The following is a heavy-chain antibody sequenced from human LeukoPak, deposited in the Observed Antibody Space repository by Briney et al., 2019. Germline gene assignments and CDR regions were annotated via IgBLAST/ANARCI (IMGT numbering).Heavy chain of an antibody. CDR2: IAPSVDTT. V-gene: IGHV1-46*01. CDR1: GFTFTNYL. J-gene: IGHJ4*02. CDR3: VREESGGYFDY. D-gene: IGHD2-8*02. Sequence: ASVKIACRSFGFTFTNYLLHWVRQAPGQGLEWVGRIAPSVDTTNYAQKFRGRVTMTRDTSTSTVYMELSSLRSDDTAIYYCVREESGGYFDYWGQGTLVTVSS.